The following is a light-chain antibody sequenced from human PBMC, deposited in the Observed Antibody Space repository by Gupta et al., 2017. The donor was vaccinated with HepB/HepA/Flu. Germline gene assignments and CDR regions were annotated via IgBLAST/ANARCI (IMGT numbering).Light chain of an antibody. J-gene: IGKJ1*01. Sequence: DIVMTQSPLSLPVTPGEPASISCRSSQSLVHRNGYNYLDWYLQKPGQSPQLLIYLGSNRASGVPDRFSGSGSGTDFTLKISRVEAEDVAVYYCMQALQTPPTFGQGTKVEIK. CDR3: MQALQTPPT. V-gene: IGKV2-28*01. CDR2: LGS. CDR1: QSLVHRNGYNY.